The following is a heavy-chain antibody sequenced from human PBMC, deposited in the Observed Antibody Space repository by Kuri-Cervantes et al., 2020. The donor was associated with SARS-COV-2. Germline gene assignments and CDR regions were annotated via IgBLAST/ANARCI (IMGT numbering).Heavy chain of an antibody. J-gene: IGHJ4*02. CDR2: ISSSSSTI. D-gene: IGHD1-26*01. CDR1: GFTFSSYS. Sequence: GPLRLSCAASGFTFSSYSMNWVCQTPGKGLEWVSYISSSSSTIYYADSVNGRFTISRDNAKNSLYLQMNSLRDEDTAVYYCASGVYEEWELPGEDYWGQGTLVTVSS. V-gene: IGHV3-48*02. CDR3: ASGVYEEWELPGEDY.